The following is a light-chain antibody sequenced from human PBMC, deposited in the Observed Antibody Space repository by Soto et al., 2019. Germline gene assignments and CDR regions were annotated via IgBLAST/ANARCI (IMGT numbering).Light chain of an antibody. J-gene: IGLJ1*01. CDR3: SSYTSSSTLEGV. CDR2: DVG. CDR1: SSDVGGYNY. V-gene: IGLV2-14*01. Sequence: QSVLTQPASVSGSPGQSITISCTGTSSDVGGYNYVSWYQQHPGKAPKLMIYDVGNRPSGVSNRFSGSKSGNTASLTISGLQAEDEAEKYCSSYTSSSTLEGVLVTGTKVTVL.